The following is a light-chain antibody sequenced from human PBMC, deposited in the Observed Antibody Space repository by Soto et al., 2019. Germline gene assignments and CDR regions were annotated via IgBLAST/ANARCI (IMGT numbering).Light chain of an antibody. Sequence: QSVLTQPPSVSGAPGQRVTISFTGNSSNIGSPFDVHWYQHLPGTAPRLLIYANNNRPSGVPDRFSGSKSGTSASLAITGLQGDDEADYYCQSFDSRLSAPVFGGGTKVTVL. CDR3: QSFDSRLSAPV. CDR2: ANN. CDR1: SSNIGSPFD. V-gene: IGLV1-40*01. J-gene: IGLJ2*01.